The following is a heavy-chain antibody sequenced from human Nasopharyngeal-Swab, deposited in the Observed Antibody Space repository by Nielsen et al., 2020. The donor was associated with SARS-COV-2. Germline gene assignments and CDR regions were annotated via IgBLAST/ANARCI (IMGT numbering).Heavy chain of an antibody. CDR2: MNPDGSTI. CDR3: ARAGSYRFDY. V-gene: IGHV3-74*01. Sequence: VRQAPGKGPVWVSRMNPDGSTINYADSVKGRFTISRDNAKNTLFLQMNSLRADDTAVYYCARAGSYRFDYWGQGTLVTVS. J-gene: IGHJ4*02. D-gene: IGHD3-10*01.